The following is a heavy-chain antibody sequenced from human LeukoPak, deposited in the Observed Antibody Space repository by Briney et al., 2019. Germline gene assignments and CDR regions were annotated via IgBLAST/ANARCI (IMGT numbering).Heavy chain of an antibody. Sequence: SETLSLTCAVYGGSFSGYYWSWIRQPPGKGLEWIGEINHSGSTTYNPSLKSRVTISVDTSKNQFSLQLSSVTAADTAVYYCARGQYCSGGSCYSNWFDPWGQGTLVTVSS. J-gene: IGHJ5*02. CDR2: INHSGST. CDR1: GGSFSGYY. CDR3: ARGQYCSGGSCYSNWFDP. D-gene: IGHD2-15*01. V-gene: IGHV4-34*01.